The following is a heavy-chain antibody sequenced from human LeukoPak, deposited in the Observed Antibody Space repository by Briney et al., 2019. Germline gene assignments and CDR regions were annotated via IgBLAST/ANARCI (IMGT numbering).Heavy chain of an antibody. V-gene: IGHV1-8*01. CDR2: MNPNSGNT. D-gene: IGHD3-3*01. Sequence: ASVKVSCKASGYTFTSYDINWVRQAAGQGREWMGWMNPNSGNTGYAQKFQGRVTMTRNTSISTAYMELSSLRSEDTAVYYCARGTVTIFGVVIISYYYYGMDVWGQGTTVTVSS. J-gene: IGHJ6*02. CDR3: ARGTVTIFGVVIISYYYYGMDV. CDR1: GYTFTSYD.